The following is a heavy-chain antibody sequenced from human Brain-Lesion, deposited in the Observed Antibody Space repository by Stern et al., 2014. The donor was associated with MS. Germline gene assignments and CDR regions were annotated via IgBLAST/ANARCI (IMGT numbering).Heavy chain of an antibody. CDR3: ARGRVVPGFQYYATDV. V-gene: IGHV4-61*02. CDR1: GGSISSGGYY. CDR2: IFNSGST. D-gene: IGHD2-2*01. Sequence: QVQLEESGPGLVKPSQTLSLSCTVSGGSISSGGYYWSWIRQPAGKGLEWIGRIFNSGSTSYNPPLKSRVTISIDPSKNQFSLRLNPMTAADTAVYYCARGRVVPGFQYYATDVWGQGTTVIVSS. J-gene: IGHJ6*02.